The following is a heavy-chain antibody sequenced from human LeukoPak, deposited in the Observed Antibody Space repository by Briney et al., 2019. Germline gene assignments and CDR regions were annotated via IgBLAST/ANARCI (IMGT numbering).Heavy chain of an antibody. CDR2: ISGRGDST. V-gene: IGHV3-23*01. Sequence: GGSLRLSCAASGFTFSSYAMTWVRQAPGKGLEWVSDISGRGDSTYYADSVKGRFTISRDNSKNTLYLQVNSLRADDTALYYCAKDESTRIGVWGSHRFYAFDIWGQGTMVTVSS. CDR3: AKDESTRIGVWGSHRFYAFDI. D-gene: IGHD3-16*02. J-gene: IGHJ3*02. CDR1: GFTFSSYA.